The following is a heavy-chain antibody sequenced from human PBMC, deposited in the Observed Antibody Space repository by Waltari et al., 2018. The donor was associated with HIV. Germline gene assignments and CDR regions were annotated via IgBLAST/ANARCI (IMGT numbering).Heavy chain of an antibody. Sequence: QVHLVQSGAELWKPGASVTVSCKASGYTFTNYGITWVRQAPGQGLEWMGWISGYNGDTKYAQKVRGRVTMTTDTSTSTAYLEMGSLRFDDMAVYYCARDHYYGSSGYYSDYWGQGTLVTGSS. CDR1: GYTFTNYG. V-gene: IGHV1-18*03. D-gene: IGHD3-22*01. CDR3: ARDHYYGSSGYYSDY. CDR2: ISGYNGDT. J-gene: IGHJ4*02.